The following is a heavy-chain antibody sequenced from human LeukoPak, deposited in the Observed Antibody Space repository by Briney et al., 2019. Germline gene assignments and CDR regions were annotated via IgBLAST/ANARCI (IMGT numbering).Heavy chain of an antibody. CDR3: ARGPLCSSTSCYPH. V-gene: IGHV3-21*01. J-gene: IGHJ4*02. CDR1: GFTFSSYS. Sequence: GGSLRLSCAASGFTFSSYSMNWVRQAPGKGLEWVSSISSSSSYIYYADSVKGRFTISRDNAKNSLYLQMNSLRAEDTAVYYCARGPLCSSTSCYPHWGQGTLVTVSS. CDR2: ISSSSSYI. D-gene: IGHD2-2*01.